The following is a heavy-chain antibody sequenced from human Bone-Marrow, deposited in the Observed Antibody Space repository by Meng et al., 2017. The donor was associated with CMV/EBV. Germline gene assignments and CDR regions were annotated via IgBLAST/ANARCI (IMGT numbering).Heavy chain of an antibody. J-gene: IGHJ6*02. D-gene: IGHD3-3*01. CDR3: AREVPSGYYYYYGMDV. CDR1: GFTFSNYW. Sequence: GETLKISCAASGFTFSNYWISWVRQAPGKGLEWVANIKQDGSEKYYVDSVKGRFTISRDNAKNSLYLQMNSLRAEDTAVYYCAREVPSGYYYYYGMDVWGQGTTVTVSS. V-gene: IGHV3-7*01. CDR2: IKQDGSEK.